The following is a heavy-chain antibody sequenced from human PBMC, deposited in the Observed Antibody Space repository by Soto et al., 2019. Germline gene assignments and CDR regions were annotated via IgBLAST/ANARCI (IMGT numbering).Heavy chain of an antibody. CDR2: ISSSSTYT. V-gene: IGHV3-11*06. Sequence: QVQLVESGGGLVKPGGSLRLSCATSGFTFSDYYMSWVRQAPGKGLEWVSYISSSSTYTNYADSVKGRFTISRDNAKNSLYLQMNSLRAEDTAVYYCAGKQWEPSGNCYFDYWGQGTLVTVSS. D-gene: IGHD1-26*01. CDR3: AGKQWEPSGNCYFDY. CDR1: GFTFSDYY. J-gene: IGHJ4*02.